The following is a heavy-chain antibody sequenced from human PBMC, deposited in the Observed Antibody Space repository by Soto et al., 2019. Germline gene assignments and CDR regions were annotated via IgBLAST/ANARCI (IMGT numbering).Heavy chain of an antibody. V-gene: IGHV1-2*02. Sequence: GASVKVSCKASGYTFSDYYMHWVRQAPGQGLEWMGWINPNSGATNYAQRFQGRVTMTRDTSISTGYMELRSLRSDDMAIYYCARDVAPGGDHRFDVWAQVTMVT. CDR3: ARDVAPGGDHRFDV. CDR1: GYTFSDYY. CDR2: INPNSGAT. J-gene: IGHJ3*01. D-gene: IGHD2-21*01.